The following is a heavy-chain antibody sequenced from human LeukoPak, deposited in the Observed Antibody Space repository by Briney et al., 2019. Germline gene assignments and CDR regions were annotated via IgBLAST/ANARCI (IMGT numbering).Heavy chain of an antibody. Sequence: PGGSLRLSCAASGFSVSSIYMNWVRQAPGKGLEWVSVIYSDGTTYYADSVKGRFTISRDNSKNTLYLQMNSLRAEDTAVYYCARAIAVVAYFDYWGQGTLVTVSS. CDR1: GFSVSSIY. J-gene: IGHJ4*02. V-gene: IGHV3-53*05. CDR2: IYSDGTT. CDR3: ARAIAVVAYFDY. D-gene: IGHD6-19*01.